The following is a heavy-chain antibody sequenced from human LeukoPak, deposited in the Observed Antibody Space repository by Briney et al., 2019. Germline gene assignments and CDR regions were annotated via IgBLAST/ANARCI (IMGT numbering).Heavy chain of an antibody. CDR1: GYTFTAYY. J-gene: IGHJ3*02. D-gene: IGHD2-8*01. Sequence: GASVKVSCKASGYTFTAYYMHWVRQAPGQGLEWMGWINPNSGGTNYAQKFQGRVTMTRDTSISTAYMELTKLRADDTAVYYCARVLQYVGDPFDIRGQGTMVTVSS. CDR3: ARVLQYVGDPFDI. V-gene: IGHV1-2*02. CDR2: INPNSGGT.